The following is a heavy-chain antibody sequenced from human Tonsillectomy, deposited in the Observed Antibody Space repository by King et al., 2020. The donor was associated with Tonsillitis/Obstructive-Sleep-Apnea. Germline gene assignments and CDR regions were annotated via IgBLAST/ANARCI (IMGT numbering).Heavy chain of an antibody. J-gene: IGHJ4*02. CDR2: ISSNGGST. CDR1: GFTFSSYA. V-gene: IGHV3-64D*06. Sequence: VQLVESGGGLVQPGGSLRLSCSASGFTFSSYAMHWVRQAPGKGLEYVSAISSNGGSTYYADSVMGRFTISRDNSKNTLYLQMSSLRAEDTAVYYCVKSRDRTIFGVVIMGYYWGQGTLVTVSS. D-gene: IGHD3-3*01. CDR3: VKSRDRTIFGVVIMGYY.